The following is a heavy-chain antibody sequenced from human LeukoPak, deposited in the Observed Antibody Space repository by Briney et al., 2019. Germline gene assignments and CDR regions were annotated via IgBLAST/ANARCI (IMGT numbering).Heavy chain of an antibody. CDR2: FDPEDGET. V-gene: IGHV1-24*01. CDR1: GYTLTELS. J-gene: IGHJ6*04. D-gene: IGHD2-2*01. CDR3: ATAGYCSSTSCPYYYYYGMDV. Sequence: ASVKVSCKVSGYTLTELSMHWVRQAPGKGLEWMGGFDPEDGETIYAQKFQGRVTMTEDTSTDTAYMELSSLRSKDTAVYYCATAGYCSSTSCPYYYYYGMDVWGKGTTVTVSS.